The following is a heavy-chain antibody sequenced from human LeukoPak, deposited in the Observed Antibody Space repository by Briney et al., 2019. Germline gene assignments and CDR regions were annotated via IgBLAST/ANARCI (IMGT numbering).Heavy chain of an antibody. J-gene: IGHJ4*02. Sequence: PGGSLRLSCAASGFTFSDYYMSWIRPAPGKGLEWVSYISSSGSTIYYADSVKGRFTISRDNAKNSLYLQMNSLRAEDAAVYYCASPGGGPLYPFDYWGQGTLVTVSS. D-gene: IGHD3-16*01. CDR2: ISSSGSTI. V-gene: IGHV3-11*01. CDR1: GFTFSDYY. CDR3: ASPGGGPLYPFDY.